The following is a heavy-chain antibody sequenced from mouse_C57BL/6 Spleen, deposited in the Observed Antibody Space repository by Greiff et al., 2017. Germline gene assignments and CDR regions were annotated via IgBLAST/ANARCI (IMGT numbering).Heavy chain of an antibody. D-gene: IGHD1-1*01. J-gene: IGHJ2*01. Sequence: EVKLVESGGGLVKPGGSLKLSCAASGFTFSSYAMSWVRQTPEKRLEWVATISDGGSYTYYPDNVKGRFTISRDNAKNNLYLQMSHLKSEDTAMYYCARDGGYYGSSCFDYWGQGTTLTVSS. CDR3: ARDGGYYGSSCFDY. V-gene: IGHV5-4*01. CDR1: GFTFSSYA. CDR2: ISDGGSYT.